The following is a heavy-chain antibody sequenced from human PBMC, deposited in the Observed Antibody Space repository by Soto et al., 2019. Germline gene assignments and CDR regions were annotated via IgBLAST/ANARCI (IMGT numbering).Heavy chain of an antibody. D-gene: IGHD3-22*01. CDR3: ARVGGSSGISIDYYAMDV. CDR1: GFTFSSYA. V-gene: IGHV3-23*01. J-gene: IGHJ6*02. Sequence: GGSLRLSCAASGFTFSSYAMSWVRQAPGEGLEWVSTISGSGSFTYHADSVKGRFTISRDNSKNTLYLQMNSLRAEDTAVHYCARVGGSSGISIDYYAMDVWGQGTTVTVSS. CDR2: ISGSGSFT.